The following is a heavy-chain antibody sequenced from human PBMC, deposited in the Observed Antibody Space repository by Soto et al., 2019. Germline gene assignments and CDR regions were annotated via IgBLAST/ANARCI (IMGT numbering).Heavy chain of an antibody. CDR3: ARGRGYRYGYEFDY. J-gene: IGHJ4*02. V-gene: IGHV4-34*01. CDR2: INHSGST. Sequence: QVQLQQWGAGLLKPSETLSLTCAVYGGSFSGYYWSWIRQPPGKGLEWIGEINHSGSTNYNPSLKSRVTISVDTSKNQFSLKLSSVTAADTAVYYCARGRGYRYGYEFDYWGQGTLVTVSS. CDR1: GGSFSGYY. D-gene: IGHD5-18*01.